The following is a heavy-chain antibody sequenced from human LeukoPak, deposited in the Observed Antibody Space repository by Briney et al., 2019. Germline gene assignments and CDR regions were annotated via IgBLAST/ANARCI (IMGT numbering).Heavy chain of an antibody. CDR3: ARAGVGATDY. CDR1: GYTFTGYY. CDR2: INPNSGGT. J-gene: IGHJ4*02. D-gene: IGHD1-26*01. V-gene: IGHV1-2*02. Sequence: ASVKVSCKASGYTFTGYYMHWVRQAPGQGLEWMGWINPNSGGTNNAQKFQGRVTMTRDTSISTAYMELSRLRSEDTAVYYCARAGVGATDYWGQGTLVTVSS.